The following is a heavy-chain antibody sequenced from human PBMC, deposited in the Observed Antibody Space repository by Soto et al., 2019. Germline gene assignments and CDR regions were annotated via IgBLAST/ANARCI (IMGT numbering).Heavy chain of an antibody. CDR1: GYTFTSYG. Sequence: QVQLVQSGAEVKKPGASWKVSCKASGYTFTSYGISWVRQAPGQGLEWLGWIRAYKGNTNYAQKPQGRATMTTDTSTSTAYMELRSLRSDDTAVYYCARDAAVGLFDYWGQGTLVTVSS. CDR2: IRAYKGNT. J-gene: IGHJ4*02. D-gene: IGHD1-26*01. CDR3: ARDAAVGLFDY. V-gene: IGHV1-18*01.